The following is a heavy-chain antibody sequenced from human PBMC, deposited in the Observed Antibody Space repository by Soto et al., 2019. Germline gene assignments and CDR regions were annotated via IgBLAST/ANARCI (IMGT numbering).Heavy chain of an antibody. V-gene: IGHV1-69*02. CDR1: GGTFSSYT. CDR3: ARDDGLAYCGGDCYS. Sequence: QVQLVQSGAEVKKPGSSVKVSCKASGGTFSSYTISWVRQAPGQGLEWMGRIIPILGIANYAQKFQRRVTITADKSTSTAYMELSSLSSEDTAVYYCARDDGLAYCGGDCYSWGQGTLVTVSS. J-gene: IGHJ4*02. CDR2: IIPILGIA. D-gene: IGHD2-21*02.